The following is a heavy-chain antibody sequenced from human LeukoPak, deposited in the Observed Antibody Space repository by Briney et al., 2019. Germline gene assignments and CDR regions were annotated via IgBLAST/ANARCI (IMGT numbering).Heavy chain of an antibody. CDR1: GGSISSGSYY. V-gene: IGHV4-61*02. CDR3: ARETNGYYDH. Sequence: SETLSLTCTVSGGSISSGSYYWSWIRQPAGKGLEWIGRIYPSGSTNYNPSLKSRVTISVDTSKSQFSLKLSSVTAADTAVYFCARETNGYYDHWGQGTLVTVSP. D-gene: IGHD3-22*01. CDR2: IYPSGST. J-gene: IGHJ4*02.